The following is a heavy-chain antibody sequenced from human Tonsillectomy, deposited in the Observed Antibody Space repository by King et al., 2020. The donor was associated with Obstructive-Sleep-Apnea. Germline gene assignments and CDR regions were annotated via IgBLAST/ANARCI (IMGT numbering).Heavy chain of an antibody. CDR3: ARESEYFYDPGSAFEI. CDR1: GGSISSHY. J-gene: IGHJ3*02. CDR2: IYYSGST. Sequence: VQLQESGPGLVKPSETLSLSCIVSGGSISSHYWSWNRQPPGKGLEWIGYIYYSGSTNYNASLKSRVTISIDTSKKQFSLKLSSVTAADTAVYYCARESEYFYDPGSAFEIWGQGTMVTVSS. D-gene: IGHD3-22*01. V-gene: IGHV4-59*11.